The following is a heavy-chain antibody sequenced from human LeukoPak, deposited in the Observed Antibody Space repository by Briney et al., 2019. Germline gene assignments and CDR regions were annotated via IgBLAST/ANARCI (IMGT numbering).Heavy chain of an antibody. CDR1: GGSTNDYY. V-gene: IGHV4-4*07. D-gene: IGHD5-18*01. CDR2: FYSSGGT. J-gene: IGHJ4*02. Sequence: SETLSLTCSVSGGSTNDYYWNWIRQPAGKGLEWIGRFYSSGGTYYNPSLKSPVSISVDKSKNQFSLKLSSVTAADTAVYYCARGSYGHFDRWGQGTLVTVSS. CDR3: ARGSYGHFDR.